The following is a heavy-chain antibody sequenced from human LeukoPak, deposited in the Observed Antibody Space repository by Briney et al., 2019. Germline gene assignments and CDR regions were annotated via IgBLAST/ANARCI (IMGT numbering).Heavy chain of an antibody. D-gene: IGHD3-10*01. CDR3: ARGRGFGESRPWVFDS. CDR1: GFTFSSYS. CDR2: ISSSSSYI. J-gene: IGHJ4*02. V-gene: IGHV3-21*01. Sequence: GGSLRLSCAASGFTFSSYSMNWVRQAPGKGLEWVSSISSSSSYIYYADSVKGRFTISRDNAKNSLYLQMNSLRAEDTAVYYCARGRGFGESRPWVFDSWGQGTLVTVSS.